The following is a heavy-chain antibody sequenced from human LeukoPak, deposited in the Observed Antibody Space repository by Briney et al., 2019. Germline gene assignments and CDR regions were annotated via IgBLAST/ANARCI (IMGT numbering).Heavy chain of an antibody. V-gene: IGHV4-34*01. D-gene: IGHD4-17*01. CDR3: ARGGDHTVTTFGYYYYMDV. J-gene: IGHJ6*03. Sequence: PSETLSLTCAVYGGSFSGYYWSWIRQPPGKGLEWIGEINHSGSTNYNPSLKSRVTISVDTSKNQFSLKLSSVTAAYTAVYYCARGGDHTVTTFGYYYYMDVWGKGTTVTVSS. CDR2: INHSGST. CDR1: GGSFSGYY.